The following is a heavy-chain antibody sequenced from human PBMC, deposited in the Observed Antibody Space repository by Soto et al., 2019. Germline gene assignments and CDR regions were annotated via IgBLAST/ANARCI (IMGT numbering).Heavy chain of an antibody. CDR1: EITFTDFY. D-gene: IGHD6-13*01. CDR2: ISNTGSTK. V-gene: IGHV3-11*01. Sequence: QGQLVESGGGLVKPGGSLRLSCAASEITFTDFYMSWIRQAPGRGLEWISYISNTGSTKYYADSVKGRFTISRDNAKNSLYMEINSLKAEDTAVYFCATAGGIAAAGYWFDPWGQGTLVTVSS. CDR3: ATAGGIAAAGYWFDP. J-gene: IGHJ5*02.